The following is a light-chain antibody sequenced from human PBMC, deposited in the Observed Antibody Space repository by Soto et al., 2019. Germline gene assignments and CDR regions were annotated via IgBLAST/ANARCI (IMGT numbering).Light chain of an antibody. CDR3: QQLSNYQST. V-gene: IGKV1-9*01. Sequence: IQLTQSPSSLSASVGDRVTITCRASQGIGSYLAWYQQKPGEAPKLLIFAASTLQSGVPSRFSGSGSGTDFTLTISSLQAEDFETYYCQQLSNYQSTFGGGTKVEIX. J-gene: IGKJ4*01. CDR1: QGIGSY. CDR2: AAS.